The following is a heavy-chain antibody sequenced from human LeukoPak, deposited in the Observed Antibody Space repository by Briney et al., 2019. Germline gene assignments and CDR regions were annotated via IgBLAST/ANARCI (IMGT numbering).Heavy chain of an antibody. V-gene: IGHV3-30-3*01. J-gene: IGHJ4*02. CDR1: GFTFSSYA. D-gene: IGHD4-17*01. CDR3: AKEPNDYGDYGLIGD. CDR2: ISYDGSNK. Sequence: GGSLRLSCAASGFTFSSYAMHWVRQAPGKGLEWVAVISYDGSNKYYADSVKGRFTISRDNSKNTLYLQMNSLRAEDTAVYYCAKEPNDYGDYGLIGDWGQGTLVTVSS.